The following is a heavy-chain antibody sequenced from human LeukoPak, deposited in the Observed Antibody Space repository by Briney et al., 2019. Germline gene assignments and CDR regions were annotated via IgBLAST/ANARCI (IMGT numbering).Heavy chain of an antibody. D-gene: IGHD6-13*01. V-gene: IGHV4-59*11. J-gene: IGHJ6*03. CDR3: ARAAAAQVYYMDV. CDR1: GGSISSHY. Sequence: SETLSLTCTVSGGSISSHYWSWIRQPPGKVLEWIGYIYYSGSTNYNPSLKSRVTISVDTSKNQFSLKLSSVTAADTAVYYCARAAAAQVYYMDVWGKGTTVTVSS. CDR2: IYYSGST.